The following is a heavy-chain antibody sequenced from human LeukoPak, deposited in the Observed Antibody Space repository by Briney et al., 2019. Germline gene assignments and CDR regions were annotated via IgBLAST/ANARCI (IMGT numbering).Heavy chain of an antibody. CDR1: GFTFSDYY. CDR2: ISGSGSTI. D-gene: IGHD2-15*01. Sequence: GGSLRLSCAPSGFTFSDYYMSWIRQAPGKGLEWASYISGSGSTIYYADSVKGRFTISRDNAKNSLYLQMKSLRAEDTAVYYRARVDCSGGSCYAYGMDVWGQGTTVTVSS. V-gene: IGHV3-11*01. J-gene: IGHJ6*02. CDR3: ARVDCSGGSCYAYGMDV.